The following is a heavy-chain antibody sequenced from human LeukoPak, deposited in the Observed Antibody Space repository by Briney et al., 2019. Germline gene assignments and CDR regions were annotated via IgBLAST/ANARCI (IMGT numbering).Heavy chain of an antibody. CDR1: GFTFSSYS. CDR2: ISSSSSYI. D-gene: IGHD6-13*01. V-gene: IGHV3-21*01. CDR3: AREGGSSWPWYFDL. Sequence: GGSLRLSCAASGFTFSSYSMNWVRQAPGKGLEWVSSISSSSSYIYYADSVKGRFTISRDNAKNSLYLQMNSLRAEDTAVYYCAREGGSSWPWYFDLWGRGTLVTVSS. J-gene: IGHJ2*01.